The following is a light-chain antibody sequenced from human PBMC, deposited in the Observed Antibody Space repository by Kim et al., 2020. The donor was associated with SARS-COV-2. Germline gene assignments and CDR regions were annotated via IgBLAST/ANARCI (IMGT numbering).Light chain of an antibody. Sequence: RNSLAWYQQRPGKAPKLLLYDASRLESGVPSRFSGSGSGTDFTLTISSLQPEDFATYYCQQYYSSVIYTFGQGTKLEI. CDR2: DAS. CDR1: RNS. CDR3: QQYYSSVIYT. V-gene: IGKV1-NL1*01. J-gene: IGKJ2*01.